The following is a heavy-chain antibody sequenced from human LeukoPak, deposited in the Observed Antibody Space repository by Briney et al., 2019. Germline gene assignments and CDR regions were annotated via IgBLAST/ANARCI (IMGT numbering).Heavy chain of an antibody. CDR2: IYYSGST. CDR1: GGSISSYY. Sequence: SETLFLTCTVSGGSISSYYWSWIRQPPGKGLEWIGYIYYSGSTNYNPSLKSRVTISVDTSKNQFSLKLSSVTAADTAVYYCARTYYDILTGYYSWFDPWGQGTLVTVSS. J-gene: IGHJ5*02. D-gene: IGHD3-9*01. CDR3: ARTYYDILTGYYSWFDP. V-gene: IGHV4-59*01.